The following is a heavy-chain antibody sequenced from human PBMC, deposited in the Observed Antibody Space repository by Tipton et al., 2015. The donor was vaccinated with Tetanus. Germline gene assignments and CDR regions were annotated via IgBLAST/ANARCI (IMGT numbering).Heavy chain of an antibody. D-gene: IGHD1-1*01. CDR1: GGSISSGGYY. Sequence: TLSLTCIVSGGSISSGGYYWSWIRQHPGKGLEGIGSIYDSGSIYYNPSLRSRVSISIDTSKNQFSLKLSSVTAADTAVYYCARERYIHYGMDVWGQGTTVTVSS. CDR2: IYDSGSI. CDR3: ARERYIHYGMDV. J-gene: IGHJ6*02. V-gene: IGHV4-31*03.